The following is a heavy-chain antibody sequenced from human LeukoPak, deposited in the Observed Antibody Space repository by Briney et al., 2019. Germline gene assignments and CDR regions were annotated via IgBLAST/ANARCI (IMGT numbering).Heavy chain of an antibody. D-gene: IGHD3-3*01. V-gene: IGHV3-7*01. Sequence: PGGSLRLSCAASGFTFSSYWMSWVRQAPGKGLEWVANIKQDGSEKYYVDSVKGRFTISRDNAKNSLYLQMNSLRAEDTAVYYCASSPTYYDFWSGYVSGGKEFDYWGQGTLVTVSS. CDR3: ASSPTYYDFWSGYVSGGKEFDY. J-gene: IGHJ4*02. CDR2: IKQDGSEK. CDR1: GFTFSSYW.